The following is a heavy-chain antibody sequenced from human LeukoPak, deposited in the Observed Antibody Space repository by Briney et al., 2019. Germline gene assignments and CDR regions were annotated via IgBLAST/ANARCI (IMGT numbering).Heavy chain of an antibody. CDR2: ISGRDSST. V-gene: IGHV3-23*01. CDR3: AREALGWRGSYWYFDL. CDR1: GFTFSSYA. D-gene: IGHD3-3*01. Sequence: PGGSLRLSCAASGFTFSSYAMSWVRQAPGKGLQWVSTISGRDSSTYYADSVKGRFTISRHNSKDTLYLQVNSLRAEDTAVYYCAREALGWRGSYWYFDLWGRGALVTVSS. J-gene: IGHJ2*01.